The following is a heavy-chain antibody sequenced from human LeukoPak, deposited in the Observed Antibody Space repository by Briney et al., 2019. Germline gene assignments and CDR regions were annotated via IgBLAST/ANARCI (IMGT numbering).Heavy chain of an antibody. CDR1: GFTVSSNY. J-gene: IGHJ6*03. CDR2: IYSGGST. V-gene: IGHV3-66*02. CDR3: ARDPPSWGGRYHYMDV. Sequence: GGSLRLSCAASGFTVSSNYMSWVRQAPGKGLEWVSVIYSGGSTYYADSVKGRFTISRDNSKNTLYLQMNSLRAEDTAVYYCARDPPSWGGRYHYMDVWGKGTTVTVSS. D-gene: IGHD3-16*01.